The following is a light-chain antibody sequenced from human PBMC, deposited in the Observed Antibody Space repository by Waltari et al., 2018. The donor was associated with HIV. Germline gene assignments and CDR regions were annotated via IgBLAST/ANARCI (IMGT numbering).Light chain of an antibody. CDR2: TTS. CDR1: QNITTF. Sequence: DIQVTQSPSPLSASLGGRFTLACRSSQNITTFLNWYQQRPGRAPQLLIYTTSNLQSGIPSRFRGSGSGTDFVLTVTNLQPEDSATYFCQQSYRMPYTFGQGTK. CDR3: QQSYRMPYT. V-gene: IGKV1-39*01. J-gene: IGKJ2*01.